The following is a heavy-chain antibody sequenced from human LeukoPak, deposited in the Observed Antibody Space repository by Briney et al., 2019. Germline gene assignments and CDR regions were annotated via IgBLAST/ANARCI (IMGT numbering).Heavy chain of an antibody. CDR2: IRSNAKNYAT. Sequence: GGSLRLSCAASGFTFSGSSMSWVRQASGKGLEWVGRIRSNAKNYATTYAASVKGRFTISRDDSKNTAYLQMNSLTAEDTAVYYCAKEADDWYPRPFDYWGQGTLVTVSS. J-gene: IGHJ4*02. V-gene: IGHV3-73*01. CDR1: GFTFSGSS. CDR3: AKEADDWYPRPFDY. D-gene: IGHD3-9*01.